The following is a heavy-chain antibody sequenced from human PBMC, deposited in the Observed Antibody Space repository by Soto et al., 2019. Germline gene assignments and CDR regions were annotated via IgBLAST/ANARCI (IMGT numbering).Heavy chain of an antibody. V-gene: IGHV3-9*01. CDR3: AKDTTYNWNGAYYYYYMDV. J-gene: IGHJ6*03. CDR2: ISWNSGSI. CDR1: GFTFDDYA. Sequence: PGGSLRLSCAASGFTFDDYAMHWVRQAPGKGLEWVSGISWNSGSIGYADSVKGRFTISRDNAKNSLYLQMNSLRAEDTALYYCAKDTTYNWNGAYYYYYMDVWGKGTTVTVSS. D-gene: IGHD1-20*01.